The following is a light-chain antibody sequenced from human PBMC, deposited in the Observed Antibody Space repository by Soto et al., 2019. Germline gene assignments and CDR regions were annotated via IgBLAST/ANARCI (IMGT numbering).Light chain of an antibody. J-gene: IGLJ3*02. CDR2: DIN. Sequence: QSVLTQPPSVSGAPGQRVTISCTGSSSNIGTTNDVHWYQQVPGTAPKLLIYDINNRPSGVPDRFSGSKSGTSASLAITGLQAEDEAVYYCQSYDISLSWVFGGGTKLTGL. CDR3: QSYDISLSWV. V-gene: IGLV1-40*01. CDR1: SSNIGTTND.